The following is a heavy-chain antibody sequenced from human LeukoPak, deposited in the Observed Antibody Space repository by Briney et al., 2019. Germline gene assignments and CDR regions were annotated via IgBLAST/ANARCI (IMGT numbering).Heavy chain of an antibody. CDR3: ATDVTMVRGVLDY. J-gene: IGHJ4*02. D-gene: IGHD3-10*01. CDR2: ISYDGDSNNK. Sequence: PGGSLRLSCAASGXSFSSYAMHWVRQAPGKGLEWVAVISYDGDSNNKYYADSAKGRFTISRDNSKNTLYLQMNSLRAEDTAVYYCATDVTMVRGVLDYWGRGTLVTVSS. CDR1: GXSFSSYA. V-gene: IGHV3-30-3*01.